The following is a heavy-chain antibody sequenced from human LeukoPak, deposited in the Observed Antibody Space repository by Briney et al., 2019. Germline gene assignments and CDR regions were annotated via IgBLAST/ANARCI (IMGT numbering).Heavy chain of an antibody. CDR3: AKEYGSGYDVDY. Sequence: QAGGSLRLSCAASGFTFSSYAMSWVRQAPGKGLEWVSAISGSGGSTYYADSVKGRFTISRDNSKNTLYLQMNSLRDEDTAEYYCAKEYGSGYDVDYWGQGTLVTVSS. V-gene: IGHV3-23*01. D-gene: IGHD5-12*01. CDR2: ISGSGGST. CDR1: GFTFSSYA. J-gene: IGHJ4*02.